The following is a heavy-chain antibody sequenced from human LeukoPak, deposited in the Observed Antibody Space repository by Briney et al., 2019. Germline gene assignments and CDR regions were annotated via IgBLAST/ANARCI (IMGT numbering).Heavy chain of an antibody. Sequence: SETLSLTCTVSGGSISSYYWSWIRQPPGKGLEWIEYIYYSGSTNYNPSLKSRVPISVDTSTNQFSLKLSSVTAADTAFYYCARHGSGYYLRFDYWGQGTLVTVSS. D-gene: IGHD3-22*01. CDR2: IYYSGST. CDR1: GGSISSYY. J-gene: IGHJ4*02. V-gene: IGHV4-59*08. CDR3: ARHGSGYYLRFDY.